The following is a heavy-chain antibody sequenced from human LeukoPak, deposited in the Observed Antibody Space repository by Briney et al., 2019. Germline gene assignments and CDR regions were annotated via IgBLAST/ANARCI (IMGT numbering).Heavy chain of an antibody. CDR3: AKEPSCSGGSCYYFDY. V-gene: IGHV3-23*01. Sequence: GGSLRLSCATSEFTFSSYAMSWVRQAPGKGLEWVSAISGSGGSTYYGDSVKGRFTISRDNSKNTLDLQMNSLRAEDTAIYYCAKEPSCSGGSCYYFDYWGQGTLVTVSS. CDR1: EFTFSSYA. CDR2: ISGSGGST. D-gene: IGHD2-15*01. J-gene: IGHJ4*02.